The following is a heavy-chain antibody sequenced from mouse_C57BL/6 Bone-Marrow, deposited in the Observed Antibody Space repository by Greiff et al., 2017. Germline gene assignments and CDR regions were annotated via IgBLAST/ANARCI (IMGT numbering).Heavy chain of an antibody. CDR3: ATELRPHYFDS. J-gene: IGHJ2*01. D-gene: IGHD3-2*02. Sequence: QVQLQQSGAELVKPGASVKISCKASGYTFTDYYINWVKQRPGQGLEWIGKIGPGSGSTYYNEKFKGKDTLTADKSSSTAYMQLTSLTSEVSAVYFCATELRPHYFDSGGAGTTLTVSS. V-gene: IGHV1-77*01. CDR1: GYTFTDYY. CDR2: IGPGSGST.